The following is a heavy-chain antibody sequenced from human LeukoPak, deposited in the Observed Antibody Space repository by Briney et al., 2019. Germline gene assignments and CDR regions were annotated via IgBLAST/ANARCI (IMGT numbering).Heavy chain of an antibody. V-gene: IGHV3-23*01. Sequence: GETLRLSCVASGLIFGDYWIGWVRQAPGKGLEWVSGISGSGGNTYYADSVKGRFTISRDNSKNTLYLQMSSLRAEDTAVYYCAKTMGYCSTTSCSAYFDYWGQGTLVTVSS. CDR3: AKTMGYCSTTSCSAYFDY. CDR1: GLIFGDYW. CDR2: ISGSGGNT. D-gene: IGHD2-2*01. J-gene: IGHJ4*02.